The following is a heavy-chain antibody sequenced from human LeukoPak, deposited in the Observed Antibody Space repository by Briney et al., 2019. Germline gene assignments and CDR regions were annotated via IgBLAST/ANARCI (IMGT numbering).Heavy chain of an antibody. CDR3: ARLRACSGGSCYSVEDYYYYYGMDV. CDR1: GGSISSYY. CDR2: IYYSGST. Sequence: SETLSLTCTVSGGSISSYYWSWIRQPPGKGLEWIGYIYYSGSTYYNPSLKSRVTISVDTSKNQFSLKLSSVTAADTAVYYCARLRACSGGSCYSVEDYYYYYGMDVWGQGTTVTVSS. D-gene: IGHD2-15*01. V-gene: IGHV4-59*12. J-gene: IGHJ6*02.